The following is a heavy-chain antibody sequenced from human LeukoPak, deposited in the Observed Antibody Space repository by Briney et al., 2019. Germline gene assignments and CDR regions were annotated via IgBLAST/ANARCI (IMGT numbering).Heavy chain of an antibody. Sequence: GGSLRLSCILSGLTSSGLEFNWVRQAPGNGLEWGAYIRQDGRLKTHADSRRGRFTTSRDYAKTTTCLQRDSARGAHTATHYCARRFREWGRGILVTVSS. CDR3: ARRFRE. J-gene: IGHJ4*02. V-gene: IGHV3-48*03. CDR2: IRQDGRLK. D-gene: IGHD3-10*01. CDR1: GLTSSGLE.